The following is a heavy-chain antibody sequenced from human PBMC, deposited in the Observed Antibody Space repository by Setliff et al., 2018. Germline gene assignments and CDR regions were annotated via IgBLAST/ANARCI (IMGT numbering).Heavy chain of an antibody. CDR3: SRGDDNSKAGAD. J-gene: IGHJ4*02. Sequence: SETLSLTCTVTGGSFDSGTHYWSWIRQPAGKVPEWIGLIQGTGNTNYNPSLQSRATISIDTSKNQFSLNLISVTAADTATYFCSRGDDNSKAGADWGQGSLVTVSS. CDR1: GGSFDSGTHY. D-gene: IGHD4-4*01. CDR2: IQGTGNT. V-gene: IGHV4-61*10.